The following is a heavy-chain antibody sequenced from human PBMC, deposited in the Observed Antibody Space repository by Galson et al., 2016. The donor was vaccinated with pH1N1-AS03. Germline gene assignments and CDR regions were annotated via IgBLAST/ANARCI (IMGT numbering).Heavy chain of an antibody. CDR3: ATTCGTCDRLTHGLYV. D-gene: IGHD1-26*01. CDR1: GFTFSNAW. V-gene: IGHV3-15*01. CDR2: IKSQSYGGTP. Sequence: SLRLSCAASGFTFSNAWIIWVRQAPGKGLEWVGRIKSQSYGGTPDYGAPVKGRFTISRDDSKNTLYLQMSSLKTEDTAIYYCATTCGTCDRLTHGLYVWGQGTTVTVSS. J-gene: IGHJ6*02.